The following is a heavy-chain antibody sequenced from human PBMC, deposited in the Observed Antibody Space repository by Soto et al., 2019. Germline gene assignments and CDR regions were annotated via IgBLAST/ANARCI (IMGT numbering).Heavy chain of an antibody. CDR1: DDSINSNKYY. CDR3: ARMEGLATISYYFDF. V-gene: IGHV4-39*01. D-gene: IGHD3-9*01. J-gene: IGHJ4*02. CDR2: IYYRGNA. Sequence: WETLSLTCSGSDDSINSNKYYWVWILQPPWKVLEWIGSIYYRGNAYYNPSLQTRVTISLDKSKSQFSLKLNSVTAADSAVYFCARMEGLATISYYFDFWGPGALVTVSS.